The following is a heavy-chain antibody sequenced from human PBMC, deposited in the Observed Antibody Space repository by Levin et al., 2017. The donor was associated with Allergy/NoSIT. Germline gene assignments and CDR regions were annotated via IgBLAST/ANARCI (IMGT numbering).Heavy chain of an antibody. CDR2: IGTAGDT. V-gene: IGHV3-13*04. J-gene: IGHJ6*03. CDR1: GFTFSSYD. Sequence: GGSLRLSCAASGFTFSSYDMHWVRQATGKGLEWVSAIGTAGDTYYPGSVKGRFTISRENAKNSLYLQMNSLRAGDTAVYYCARVAYDILTGYYSPGDYDYYMDVWGKGTTVTVSS. CDR3: ARVAYDILTGYYSPGDYDYYMDV. D-gene: IGHD3-9*01.